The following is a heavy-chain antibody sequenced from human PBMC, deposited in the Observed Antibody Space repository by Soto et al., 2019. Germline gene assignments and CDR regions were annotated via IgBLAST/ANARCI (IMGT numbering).Heavy chain of an antibody. D-gene: IGHD5-12*01. CDR1: GGTFSSYA. V-gene: IGHV1-69*13. J-gene: IGHJ6*02. CDR2: IIPIFGTA. Sequence: ASVKVSCKASGGTFSSYAISWVRQAPGQGLEWMGGIIPIFGTANYAQKFQGRVTITADESTSTAYMELSSLRSEDTAVYYCARDRGGPSVEMATIDYYYYGMDVWGQGTTVTVSS. CDR3: ARDRGGPSVEMATIDYYYYGMDV.